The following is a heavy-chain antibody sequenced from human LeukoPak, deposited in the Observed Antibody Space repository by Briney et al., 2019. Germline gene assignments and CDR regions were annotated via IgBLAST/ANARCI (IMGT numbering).Heavy chain of an antibody. D-gene: IGHD1-26*01. CDR1: GGSISGYY. CDR3: ARDEPGSPDVFDI. Sequence: SDTLSLTCTVSGGSISGYYWSWVRQPPAQALEWIGYIHYSGSTNYNASLKSRVTISVDTSKNQFSLKLSSVTAADTAVYYCARDEPGSPDVFDIWGEGTMVIVSS. V-gene: IGHV4-59*07. CDR2: IHYSGST. J-gene: IGHJ3*02.